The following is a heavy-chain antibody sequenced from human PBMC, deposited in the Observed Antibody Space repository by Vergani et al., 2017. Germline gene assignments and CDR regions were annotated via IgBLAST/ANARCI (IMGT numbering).Heavy chain of an antibody. J-gene: IGHJ6*02. Sequence: QVQLVQSGAEVKKPGSSVKVSCKASGGTFSSYAISWVRQAPGQGLEWMGRIIPIFGTANYAQKFQGRVTITADESTSTAYMVLSSLRSEDTAVYYCARDLLLGDYYYYYGMDVWGQGTTVTVSS. V-gene: IGHV1-69*13. CDR1: GGTFSSYA. CDR2: IIPIFGTA. CDR3: ARDLLLGDYYYYYGMDV.